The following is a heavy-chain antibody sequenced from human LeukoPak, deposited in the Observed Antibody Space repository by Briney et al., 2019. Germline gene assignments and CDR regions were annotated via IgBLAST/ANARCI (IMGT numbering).Heavy chain of an antibody. CDR1: GFTFSDYY. CDR3: ARGRWRLAAFDI. Sequence: GGSLRLSCAASGFTFSDYYMSWIRQAPGKGLEWVSYISSSGSTIYYADSVKGRFTISRDNSKNTLYLQMNSLRAEDTAVYYCARGRWRLAAFDIWGQGTMVTVSS. CDR2: ISSSGSTI. D-gene: IGHD3-22*01. J-gene: IGHJ3*02. V-gene: IGHV3-11*04.